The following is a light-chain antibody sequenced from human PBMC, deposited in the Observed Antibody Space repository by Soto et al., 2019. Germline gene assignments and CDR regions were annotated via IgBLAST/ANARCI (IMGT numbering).Light chain of an antibody. CDR3: HQYNNCWT. CDR1: QSVSSR. CDR2: GAS. Sequence: IVRAQFPETLSVAPGGRGTLSFRASQSVSSRLAWYHQKPGQSPRLLIYGASTRATGIPARFSGSGSGTEFTLTISSLQSEDFGLYYCHQYNNCWTFGQGAKVDI. J-gene: IGKJ1*01. V-gene: IGKV3-15*01.